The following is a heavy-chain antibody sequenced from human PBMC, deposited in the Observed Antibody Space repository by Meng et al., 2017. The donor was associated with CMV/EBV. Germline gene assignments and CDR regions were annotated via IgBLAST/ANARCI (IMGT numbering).Heavy chain of an antibody. CDR3: ARGDFDIITDYAALRYNY. V-gene: IGHV4-34*01. Sequence: SETLSLTCAVYGASLSDSYWSWIRQTPNKGLEWIGDIYYRASPNYNPSLKSRVAMSFDMSKNQFSLTLTSVTVADTALYYCARGDFDIITDYAALRYNYWGQGSLVTVSS. J-gene: IGHJ4*02. D-gene: IGHD3-16*01. CDR1: GASLSDSY. CDR2: IYYRASP.